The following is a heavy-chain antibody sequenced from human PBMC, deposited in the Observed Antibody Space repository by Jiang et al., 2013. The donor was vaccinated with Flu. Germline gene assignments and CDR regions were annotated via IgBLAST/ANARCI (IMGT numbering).Heavy chain of an antibody. CDR1: GGTFSSYA. D-gene: IGHD5-12*01. Sequence: SGAEVKKPGSSVKVSCKASGGTFSSYAVSWVRQAPGQGLEWMGGIIPIFGTSNFAQKFQGRVTITADESADGSTSTAYMELSSLRSEDTAVYYCARSLSGYDYSPGFFWGQGTLVTVSS. CDR3: ARSLSGYDYSPGFF. V-gene: IGHV1-69*01. J-gene: IGHJ4*02. CDR2: IIPIFGTS.